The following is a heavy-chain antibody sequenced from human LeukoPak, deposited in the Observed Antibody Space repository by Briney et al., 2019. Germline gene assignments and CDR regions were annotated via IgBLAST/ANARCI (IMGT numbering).Heavy chain of an antibody. V-gene: IGHV1-2*02. D-gene: IGHD5-18*01. CDR2: MNPNSGGT. Sequence: ASVKVSCKASGYTFTDYYMHWMRQAPGQGPEWMGWMNPNSGGTNYAQKFQGRVTMTRDTSITTAYMELSSLRSDDTAVYYCARRKKNSDEGLDYWGQGTLVTVSS. CDR3: ARRKKNSDEGLDY. CDR1: GYTFTDYY. J-gene: IGHJ4*02.